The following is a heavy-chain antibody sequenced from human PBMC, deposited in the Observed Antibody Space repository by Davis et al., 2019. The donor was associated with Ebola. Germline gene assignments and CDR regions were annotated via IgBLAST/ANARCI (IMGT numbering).Heavy chain of an antibody. J-gene: IGHJ4*02. Sequence: GESLKISCTASGFTFGDYAMSWVRQAPGKGLEWVSSISSSSSYIYYADSVKGRFTISRDNAKNPLYLQMNSLRAEDTAVYYCARVRLLWFGELSYWGQGTLVTVSS. D-gene: IGHD3-10*01. CDR2: ISSSSSYI. CDR1: GFTFGDYA. CDR3: ARVRLLWFGELSY. V-gene: IGHV3-21*04.